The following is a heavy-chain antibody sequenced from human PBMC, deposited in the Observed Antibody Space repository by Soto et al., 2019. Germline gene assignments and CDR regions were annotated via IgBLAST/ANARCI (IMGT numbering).Heavy chain of an antibody. CDR3: ARDPSWGRGATTDYFDY. D-gene: IGHD1-26*01. V-gene: IGHV1-3*01. CDR2: INAGNGNT. CDR1: GYTFTSYA. Sequence: GAAEKVSCKASGYTFTSYAMHWVRQAPGQRLEWMGWINAGNGNTKYSQKFQGRVTITRDTSASTAYMELSSLRSEDTAVYYCARDPSWGRGATTDYFDYWGQGTLVTVSS. J-gene: IGHJ4*02.